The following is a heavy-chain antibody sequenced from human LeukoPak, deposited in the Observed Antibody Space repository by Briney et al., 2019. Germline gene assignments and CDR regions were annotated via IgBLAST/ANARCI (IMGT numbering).Heavy chain of an antibody. D-gene: IGHD4-17*01. V-gene: IGHV3-7*01. CDR2: IKQDGSEK. CDR3: ARDSPLDGDPAYYYYYYGMDV. Sequence: PGGSLRLSCAASGFTFSSYWMSWVRQAPGKGREGVANIKQDGSEKYYVDSVKGRFTISRDNAKNSLYLQMNSLRAEDTAVYYCARDSPLDGDPAYYYYYYGMDVWGQGTTVTVSS. J-gene: IGHJ6*02. CDR1: GFTFSSYW.